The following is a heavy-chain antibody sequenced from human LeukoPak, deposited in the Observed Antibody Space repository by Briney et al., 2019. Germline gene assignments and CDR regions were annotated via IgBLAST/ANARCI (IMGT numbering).Heavy chain of an antibody. D-gene: IGHD4-17*01. CDR3: AGDYADYVEYFFSDY. CDR2: ISGGGETT. CDR1: GFTFNNYA. Sequence: PGGSLRLSCAASGFTFNNYAMNWVRQAPGKGLEWVSSISGGGETTYYADSAKGRFTISRDNSQNTLYLQMNSLRAEDTAVYYCAGDYADYVEYFFSDYGGRETLATVSS. V-gene: IGHV3-23*01. J-gene: IGHJ4*02.